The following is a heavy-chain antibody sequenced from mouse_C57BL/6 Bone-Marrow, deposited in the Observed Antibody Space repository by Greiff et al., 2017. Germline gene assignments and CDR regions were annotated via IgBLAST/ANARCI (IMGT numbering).Heavy chain of an antibody. CDR3: TIYYYGSWFAY. Sequence: EVQLQQSGAELVRPGASVKLSCTASGFNIKDDYMHWVKQRPEQGLEWIGWIDPENGDTEYASKFQGKATITADTSSNTAYLQRSSLTSEDTAVYYCTIYYYGSWFAYWGQGTLVTVSA. CDR1: GFNIKDDY. CDR2: IDPENGDT. V-gene: IGHV14-4*01. D-gene: IGHD1-1*01. J-gene: IGHJ3*01.